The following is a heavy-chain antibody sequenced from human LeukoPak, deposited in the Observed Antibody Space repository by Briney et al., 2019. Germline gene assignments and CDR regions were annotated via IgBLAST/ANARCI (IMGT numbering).Heavy chain of an antibody. V-gene: IGHV3-30*02. D-gene: IGHD6-13*01. J-gene: IGHJ4*02. Sequence: PGGSLRLSCAASGFTFSSYGMHWVRQAPGKGLEWVAFIRYDGSNKYYADSVKGRFTISRDNSKNTLYLQMNSLRAEDTAVYYCATFGRYSSSWLEDYWGQGTPVTVSS. CDR1: GFTFSSYG. CDR3: ATFGRYSSSWLEDY. CDR2: IRYDGSNK.